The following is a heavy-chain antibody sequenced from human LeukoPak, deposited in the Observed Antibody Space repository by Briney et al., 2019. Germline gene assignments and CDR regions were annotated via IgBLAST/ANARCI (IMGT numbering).Heavy chain of an antibody. CDR1: GYTLTELS. V-gene: IGHV1-24*01. D-gene: IGHD6-13*01. Sequence: GASVKVSCKVSGYTLTELSMHWVRQAPGKGLEWMGGFDPEDGETIYAQKFQGRVTMTEDTSTDTAYMELSSLRSEDTAVYYCATDIAAAPTGGFDYWGRGTLVTISS. CDR2: FDPEDGET. CDR3: ATDIAAAPTGGFDY. J-gene: IGHJ4*02.